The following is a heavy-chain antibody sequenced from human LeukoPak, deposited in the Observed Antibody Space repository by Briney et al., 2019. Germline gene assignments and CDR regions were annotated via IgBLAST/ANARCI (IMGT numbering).Heavy chain of an antibody. D-gene: IGHD3-10*01. J-gene: IGHJ4*02. CDR2: IYPGDSDT. Sequence: GESLKISCKGSGYSFTSYWIGWVRQMPGKGLEWMGIIYPGDSDTRYSPSFQGQVTISADKSINTAYLQWSSLKASDTAIYYCARHYYGSGSSGQNDYWGQGTLVTVSS. CDR3: ARHYYGSGSSGQNDY. CDR1: GYSFTSYW. V-gene: IGHV5-51*01.